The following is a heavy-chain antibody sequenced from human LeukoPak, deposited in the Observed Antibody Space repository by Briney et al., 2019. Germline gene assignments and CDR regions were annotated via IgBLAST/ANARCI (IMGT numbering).Heavy chain of an antibody. V-gene: IGHV3-21*04. Sequence: GGSLRLSCAASGFTFSSYSMNWVRQAPGKGLEWVSSISSSSSYIYYADSVKGRFTISRDNAKNSLYLQMNSLRAEDTALYYCARDPCSAGSCYAGGFDYWGQGTLVTVSS. CDR3: ARDPCSAGSCYAGGFDY. CDR1: GFTFSSYS. J-gene: IGHJ4*02. CDR2: ISSSSSYI. D-gene: IGHD2-15*01.